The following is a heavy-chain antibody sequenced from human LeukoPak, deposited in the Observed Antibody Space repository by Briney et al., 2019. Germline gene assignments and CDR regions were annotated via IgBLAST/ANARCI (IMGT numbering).Heavy chain of an antibody. V-gene: IGHV3-23*01. D-gene: IGHD3-10*01. J-gene: IGHJ4*02. CDR2: IGGTGGTT. Sequence: PGGSLRLSCAASGFTFSSYAMSWVRQAPGKGPEWVSTIGGTGGTTYYADSVKGRFTISRDNSKNTLYLQMNSLRAEDTAVYYCAKAQPLHRSGPFDYWGQGTLVTVSS. CDR1: GFTFSSYA. CDR3: AKAQPLHRSGPFDY.